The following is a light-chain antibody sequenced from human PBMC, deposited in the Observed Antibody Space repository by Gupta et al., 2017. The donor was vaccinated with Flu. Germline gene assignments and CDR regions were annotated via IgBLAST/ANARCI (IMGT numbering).Light chain of an antibody. J-gene: IGKJ1*01. Sequence: VSPGAPAAISCRSSQSLLHSNEFTYLDWYVQKPGQSPQLLIYVTSNRASGVPARFSGSGSGTDFTLKISRVEAEDVGVYYCMQTLQTPRAFGQGTKVEIK. CDR2: VTS. CDR3: MQTLQTPRA. V-gene: IGKV2-28*01. CDR1: QSLLHSNEFTY.